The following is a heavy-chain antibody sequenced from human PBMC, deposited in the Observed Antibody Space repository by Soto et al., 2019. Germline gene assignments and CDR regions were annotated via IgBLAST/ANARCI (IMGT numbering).Heavy chain of an antibody. CDR1: GFTFSSYS. D-gene: IGHD6-19*01. CDR3: ARDRQWLDPAYYFDC. Sequence: PGGSLRLSCAASGFTFSSYSMNWVRQAPGKGLEWVANIKQDGSEKYYVDSVKGRFTISRDNAKNSLYLQMNSLRAEDTAVYYCARDRQWLDPAYYFDCWGQGTLVTVSS. V-gene: IGHV3-7*01. CDR2: IKQDGSEK. J-gene: IGHJ4*02.